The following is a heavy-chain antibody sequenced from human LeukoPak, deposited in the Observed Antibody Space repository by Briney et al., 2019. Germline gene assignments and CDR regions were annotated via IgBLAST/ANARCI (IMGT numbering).Heavy chain of an antibody. J-gene: IGHJ4*02. D-gene: IGHD3-9*01. CDR1: GGSFSGYY. V-gene: IGHV4-34*01. CDR2: INHSGST. CDR3: ARDETYDILTGRLSDY. Sequence: SETLSLTCAVYGGSFSGYYWSWIRQPPGKGLEWIGEINHSGSTNYNPSLKSRVTISVDTSKNQFSLKLSSVTAADTAVYYCARDETYDILTGRLSDYWGQGTLVTVSS.